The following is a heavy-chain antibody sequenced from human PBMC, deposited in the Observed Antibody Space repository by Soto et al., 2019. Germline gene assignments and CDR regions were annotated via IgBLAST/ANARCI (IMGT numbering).Heavy chain of an antibody. CDR1: GYTFTGYY. CDR2: INPNSGGT. J-gene: IGHJ4*02. D-gene: IGHD6-6*01. V-gene: IGHV1-2*02. Sequence: QVQLVQSGAEVKKPGASVKVSCKASGYTFTGYYMHWVRQAPGQGLEWMGWINPNSGGTNYAQKFKRGVTITRNMAISTAYMELSRLRTDDTAVYYCARGAALRHYFDYWGQGTLVTVSS. CDR3: ARGAALRHYFDY.